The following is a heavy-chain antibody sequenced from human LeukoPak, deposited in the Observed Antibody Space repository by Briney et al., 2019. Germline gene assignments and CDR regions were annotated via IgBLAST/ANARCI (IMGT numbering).Heavy chain of an antibody. CDR3: ARDTVSWSSGYERYFDL. CDR1: GGSISSYY. CDR2: ICYSGST. J-gene: IGHJ2*01. D-gene: IGHD3-22*01. V-gene: IGHV4-59*01. Sequence: SETLSLTCTVSGGSISSYYWSWIRQPPGKGLEWIGYICYSGSTNYNPSLKSRVTISVDTSKNQFSLKLSSVTAADTAVYYCARDTVSWSSGYERYFDLWGRGTLVTVSS.